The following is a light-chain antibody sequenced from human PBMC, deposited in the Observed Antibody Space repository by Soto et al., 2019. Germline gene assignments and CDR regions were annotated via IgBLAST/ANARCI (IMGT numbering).Light chain of an antibody. J-gene: IGKJ4*01. CDR2: AAS. CDR1: QGIIRY. CDR3: QEYKSAPLT. V-gene: IGKV1-27*01. Sequence: DIQLTQSPSTLSASVGGRVTITCRASQGIIRYLAWYQHKPWKLPKLLIYAASTLQSGVPSRFSGSGSGTDFTLTISSLRPEDVATYYCQEYKSAPLTFGGGTKVDIK.